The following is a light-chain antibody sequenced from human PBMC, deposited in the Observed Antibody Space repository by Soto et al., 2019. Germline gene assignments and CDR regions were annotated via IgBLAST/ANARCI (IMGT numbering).Light chain of an antibody. Sequence: EIVLTQSPGTMSLSPGESATLSCRASHSISRTYLAWYQQKPGQAPRLLIFGASYRAIGVPDRFSGSGSGTDFPLSISSLEPEDIAVYYCQQCQSPPFTFGQGTNLEIK. CDR2: GAS. CDR3: QQCQSPPFT. V-gene: IGKV3-20*01. CDR1: HSISRTY. J-gene: IGKJ2*01.